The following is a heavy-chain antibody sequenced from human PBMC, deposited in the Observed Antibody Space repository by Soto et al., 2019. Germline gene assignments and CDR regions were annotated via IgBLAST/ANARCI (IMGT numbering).Heavy chain of an antibody. CDR3: ARDSLTGNYFDP. V-gene: IGHV4-30-2*01. J-gene: IGHJ5*02. Sequence: QMRLQESGSGLVKPSQTLSLTCAVSGGSISSGGYAWNWIRQPPGKGLEWIGYIYHSGYTSYNPSLKSRVTISVDKSKTQFSLNLSFVTAADTAVYYCARDSLTGNYFDPWGRGTLVTVSS. CDR2: IYHSGYT. D-gene: IGHD1-7*01. CDR1: GGSISSGGYA.